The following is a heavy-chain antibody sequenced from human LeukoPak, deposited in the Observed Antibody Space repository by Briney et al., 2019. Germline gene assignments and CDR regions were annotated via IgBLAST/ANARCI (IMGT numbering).Heavy chain of an antibody. CDR1: GYSFTSYW. J-gene: IGHJ5*02. V-gene: IGHV5-51*01. CDR2: IYPGDSDT. D-gene: IGHD6-13*01. CDR3: ARIGSSPPTPINIGSSPNWFDP. Sequence: GESLKISCKGSGYSFTSYWIGWVRQMPGKGLERMGIIYPGDSDTRYSPSFQGQVTISADKSISTAYLQWSSLKASDTAMYYCARIGSSPPTPINIGSSPNWFDPWGQGTLVTVSS.